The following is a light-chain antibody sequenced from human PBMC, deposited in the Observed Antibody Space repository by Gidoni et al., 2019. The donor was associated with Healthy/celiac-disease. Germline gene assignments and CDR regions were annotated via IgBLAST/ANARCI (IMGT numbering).Light chain of an antibody. CDR3: QQSYSTPYT. CDR2: AAS. Sequence: DIHLTQSPSSLSASVGDRVTITCRASQSISSYLNWYQQKPGKAPKLLIYAASSWQSGVPSRFSGSGSGTDFTLTISSLQPEDFATYYCQQSYSTPYTFGQGTKLEIK. V-gene: IGKV1-39*01. J-gene: IGKJ2*01. CDR1: QSISSY.